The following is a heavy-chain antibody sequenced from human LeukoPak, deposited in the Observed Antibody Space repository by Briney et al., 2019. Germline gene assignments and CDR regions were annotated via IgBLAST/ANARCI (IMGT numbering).Heavy chain of an antibody. V-gene: IGHV3-23*01. J-gene: IGHJ5*02. CDR2: ISGSGGST. CDR3: AKEGGSSGSPGWFDP. Sequence: GGSLRLSCAACGFTFSSYAMSWVRQAPGKGLEWVSAISGSGGSTYYADSAKGRFTISRDNSKNTLYLQMNSLRAEDTAVYYCAKEGGSSGSPGWFDPWGQGTLVTVSS. D-gene: IGHD3-22*01. CDR1: GFTFSSYA.